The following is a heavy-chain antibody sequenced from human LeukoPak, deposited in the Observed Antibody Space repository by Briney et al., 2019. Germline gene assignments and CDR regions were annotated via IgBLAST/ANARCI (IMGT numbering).Heavy chain of an antibody. J-gene: IGHJ4*02. D-gene: IGHD2-21*02. CDR1: GFTFSSYS. CDR2: ISSSSSTI. CDR3: SGFCGGDCYENY. Sequence: GGSLRLSCAASGFTFSSYSMNWVRQAPGKGLEWVSYISSSSSTIYYADSVKGRFTISRDNAKNSLYLQMNSLRAEDTAIYYASGFCGGDCYENYWGQGTLVTVSS. V-gene: IGHV3-48*04.